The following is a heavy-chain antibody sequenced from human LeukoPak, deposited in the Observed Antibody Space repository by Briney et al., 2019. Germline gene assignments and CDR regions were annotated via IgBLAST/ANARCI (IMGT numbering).Heavy chain of an antibody. CDR2: INPNSGGT. V-gene: IGHV1-2*06. CDR1: GYTFTGYY. Sequence: ASVKVSCKASGYTFTGYYMHWVRQAPGQGLEWMGRINPNSGGTNYAQKFQGRVTMTRDTSISTAYMELSRLRSDDTAVYYCARVSAYYYDSSGYHPLYFQRWGHGILVTACS. J-gene: IGHJ1*01. D-gene: IGHD3-22*01. CDR3: ARVSAYYYDSSGYHPLYFQR.